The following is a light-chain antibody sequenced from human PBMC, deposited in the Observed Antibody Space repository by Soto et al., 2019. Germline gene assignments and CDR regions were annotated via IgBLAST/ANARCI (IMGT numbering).Light chain of an antibody. CDR3: QQSYSTLTWT. J-gene: IGKJ1*01. CDR2: GAS. V-gene: IGKV1-39*01. Sequence: DILMTQSPSSLSASVGDRVNIPCRASQNITTYLNWYQQKPRKAPKLLIYGASILQSGVPSRFSGSGAGTDFTLTISGLQPEDFATYYCQQSYSTLTWTFGQGTKVEIK. CDR1: QNITTY.